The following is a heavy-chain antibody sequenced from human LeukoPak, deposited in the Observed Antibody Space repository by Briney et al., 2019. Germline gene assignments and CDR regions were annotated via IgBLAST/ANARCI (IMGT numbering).Heavy chain of an antibody. V-gene: IGHV4-34*01. CDR3: ARQNGDYAQDAFDI. J-gene: IGHJ3*02. D-gene: IGHD4-17*01. Sequence: SETLSLTCAVYGGSFSGYYWSWIRQPPGKGLEWIGEINHSGSTNYNPSLKSRVTISVDTSKNQFSLKLSSVTAADTAVYYCARQNGDYAQDAFDIWGQGTVVTVSS. CDR2: INHSGST. CDR1: GGSFSGYY.